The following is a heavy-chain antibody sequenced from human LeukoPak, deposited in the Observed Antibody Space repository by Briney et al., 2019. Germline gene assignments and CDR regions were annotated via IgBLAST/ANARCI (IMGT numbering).Heavy chain of an antibody. Sequence: GGSLRLSCAASGFTFSNYWMHWVRQPPGRGLVWVSRIDSDGSSTTYADSVKGRFTISRDNAKNTLYLQMNSLSAEGMAVYYCARGSSGWFDDNWFDPWGQGTLVTVSS. CDR1: GFTFSNYW. CDR3: ARGSSGWFDDNWFDP. J-gene: IGHJ5*02. D-gene: IGHD6-19*01. CDR2: IDSDGSST. V-gene: IGHV3-74*01.